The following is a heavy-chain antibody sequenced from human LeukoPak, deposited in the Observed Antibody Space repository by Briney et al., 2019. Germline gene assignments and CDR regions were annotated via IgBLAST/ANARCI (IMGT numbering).Heavy chain of an antibody. D-gene: IGHD1-14*01. Sequence: GASVKVSYKVSGYTLTELSMHRVRQAPGKGLEWMGGFDPEDGETIYAQKFQGRVTMTEDTSTDTASMELSSLRSEDTAVYYCATSTQEPNWFDPWGQGTLVTVSS. CDR2: FDPEDGET. CDR1: GYTLTELS. CDR3: ATSTQEPNWFDP. J-gene: IGHJ5*02. V-gene: IGHV1-24*01.